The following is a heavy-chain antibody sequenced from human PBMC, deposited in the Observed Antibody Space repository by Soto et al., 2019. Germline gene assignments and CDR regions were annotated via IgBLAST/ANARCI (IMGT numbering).Heavy chain of an antibody. J-gene: IGHJ5*02. CDR2: IYHGGST. V-gene: IGHV4-38-2*02. CDR1: GDSISSGNKY. CDR3: ARVGPWVPYYYDSSPYTFENWFDP. Sequence: SETLSLTCTVSGDSISSGNKYWGWLRQPPGKGLEWIGSIYHGGSTYYNPSLNSRVTLSIDMTNNHVSLILNSVTAADTAVYYCARVGPWVPYYYDSSPYTFENWFDPWGQGTLVTVSS. D-gene: IGHD3-22*01.